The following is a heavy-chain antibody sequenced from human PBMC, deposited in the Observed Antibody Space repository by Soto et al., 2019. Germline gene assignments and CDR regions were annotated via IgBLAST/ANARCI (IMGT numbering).Heavy chain of an antibody. Sequence: SLRLSCAASGFTFSNYAMSWVRQAPGKGLEWVSGISGSGDSTYYADSVKGRFTISRDISKNTLYLQMNSLRADDTAVYYCAKAHEWYLRGISWGQGTLVTVSS. J-gene: IGHJ5*02. CDR3: AKAHEWYLRGIS. CDR1: GFTFSNYA. V-gene: IGHV3-23*01. CDR2: ISGSGDST. D-gene: IGHD3-3*01.